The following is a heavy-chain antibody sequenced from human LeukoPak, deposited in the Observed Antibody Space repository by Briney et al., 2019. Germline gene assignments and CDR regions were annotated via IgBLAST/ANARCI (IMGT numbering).Heavy chain of an antibody. CDR3: AKDPRRPDIVVVPAAIRLNYFDY. CDR1: GFTFSSYA. D-gene: IGHD2-2*02. J-gene: IGHJ4*02. V-gene: IGHV3-23*01. CDR2: ISGSGGST. Sequence: GGSLRLSCPVSGFTFSSYAMSWVRQAPGKGLEWVSAISGSGGSTYYADSVKGRFTISRDNSKNTLYLQMNSLRAEDTAVYYCAKDPRRPDIVVVPAAIRLNYFDYWGQGTLVTVSS.